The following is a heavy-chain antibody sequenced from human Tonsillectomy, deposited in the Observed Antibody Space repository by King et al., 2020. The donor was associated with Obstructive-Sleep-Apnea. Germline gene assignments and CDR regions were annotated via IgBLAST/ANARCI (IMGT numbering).Heavy chain of an antibody. CDR1: GFTFRSYG. D-gene: IGHD5-18*01. CDR2: ISFDGSNK. Sequence: VQLVESGGGVVQPRRSLRLSCAASGFTFRSYGIHWVRQAPGKGLEWGAVISFDGSNKYYADPAKGRFTISRDDDKNMLYLQMNRLRAEDTVVYYCAKDRMLAGYSYGYDYWGQGTLVTVSS. J-gene: IGHJ4*02. V-gene: IGHV3-30*18. CDR3: AKDRMLAGYSYGYDY.